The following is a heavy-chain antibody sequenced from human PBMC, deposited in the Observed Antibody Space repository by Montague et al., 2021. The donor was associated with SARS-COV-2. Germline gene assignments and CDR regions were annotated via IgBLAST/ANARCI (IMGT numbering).Heavy chain of an antibody. D-gene: IGHD3-3*01. CDR3: ARGIMEYYDFWSGYYPGYYYYYGMDV. V-gene: IGHV3-30*04. J-gene: IGHJ6*02. CDR1: GFTFSSYA. Sequence: SLRLSCAASGFTFSSYAMHWVRQAPGKGLEWVAVISYDGSNKYYADSVKGRFTISRDNSKNTLYLQMNSLRAEDTAVYYCARGIMEYYDFWSGYYPGYYYYYGMDVWGQGTTVTVSS. CDR2: ISYDGSNK.